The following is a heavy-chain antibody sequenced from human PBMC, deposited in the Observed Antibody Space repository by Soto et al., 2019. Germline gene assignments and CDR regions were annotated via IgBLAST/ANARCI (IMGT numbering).Heavy chain of an antibody. Sequence: QITLKESGPTLVKPTQTLTLTCTFSGFALSSSGLGVGWIRQPPGKALEWLTFIYWDDDKRYTPSLNSRLTITKDTTKYQVVLRLTTIDPVDTATYYCARLVVAGITYCFDSWGQGTLLNVSS. CDR2: IYWDDDK. CDR1: GFALSSSGLG. D-gene: IGHD2-21*01. V-gene: IGHV2-5*02. CDR3: ARLVVAGITYCFDS. J-gene: IGHJ4*02.